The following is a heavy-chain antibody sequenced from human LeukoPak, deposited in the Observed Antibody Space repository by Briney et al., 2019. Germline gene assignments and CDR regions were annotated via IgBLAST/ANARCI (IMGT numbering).Heavy chain of an antibody. D-gene: IGHD3-3*01. Sequence: PGRSLRLSCAASGFTFSSYGMHWVRQAPGKGLEWVAVISYDGSNKYYADSVKGRFTISRDNSKNTLYLRMNSLRAEDTAVYYCARERSYYDFWSGYSAYTCYFDYWGQGTLVTVSS. CDR2: ISYDGSNK. CDR3: ARERSYYDFWSGYSAYTCYFDY. J-gene: IGHJ4*02. V-gene: IGHV3-30*03. CDR1: GFTFSSYG.